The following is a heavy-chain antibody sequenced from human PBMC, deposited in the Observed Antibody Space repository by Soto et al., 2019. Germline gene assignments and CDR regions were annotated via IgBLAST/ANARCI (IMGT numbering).Heavy chain of an antibody. CDR1: GFTFSSYG. CDR2: IWYDGSNK. J-gene: IGHJ4*02. V-gene: IGHV3-33*01. CDR3: ASSLSYCSGGSCRAQDGLDY. Sequence: QVQLVESGGGVVQPGRSLRLSCAASGFTFSSYGMHWVRQAPGKGLEWVAVIWYDGSNKYYADSVKGRFTISRDNSKNTLYLQINSLRAEDTAVYYCASSLSYCSGGSCRAQDGLDYWGQGTLVTVSS. D-gene: IGHD2-15*01.